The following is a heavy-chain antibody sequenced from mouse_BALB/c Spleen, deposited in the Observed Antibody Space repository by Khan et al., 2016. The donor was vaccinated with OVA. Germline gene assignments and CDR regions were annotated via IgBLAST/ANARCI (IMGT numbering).Heavy chain of an antibody. Sequence: QVRLQQSGAELAKPGASVKMSCTASGYTFTSYWMHWIKQRPGQGLEWIGYINPTSGYPDYNQKFKDKATLTADKSSSTAYMQLSSLTSEDSAGYYCARDRVDYWGQGTALTVSS. J-gene: IGHJ2*01. V-gene: IGHV1-7*01. CDR1: GYTFTSYW. CDR2: INPTSGYP. CDR3: ARDRVDY.